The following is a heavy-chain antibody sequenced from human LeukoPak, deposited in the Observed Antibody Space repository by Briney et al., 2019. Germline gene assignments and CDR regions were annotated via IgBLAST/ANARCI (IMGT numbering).Heavy chain of an antibody. Sequence: PGGSLRLSCAASGFTFSSYGMHWVRQAPGKGLEWVAVIWYDGSNKYYADSVKGRFTISRDNSKNTLYLQMNSLRAEDTAVYYCAKNTNWNDVIEDWGQGTLVTVSS. CDR3: AKNTNWNDVIED. CDR2: IWYDGSNK. V-gene: IGHV3-33*06. CDR1: GFTFSSYG. D-gene: IGHD1-20*01. J-gene: IGHJ4*02.